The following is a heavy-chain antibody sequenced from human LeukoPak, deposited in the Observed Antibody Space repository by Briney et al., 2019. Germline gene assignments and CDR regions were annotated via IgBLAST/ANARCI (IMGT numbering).Heavy chain of an antibody. J-gene: IGHJ3*02. Sequence: SQTLSLTCAISGDSVSRNRTAWNWIRQSPSRGLEWLGRTYYRSKWYNDYAVSVKSRITINPDTSKNQFSLQLNSVTPEDTAVYYCAREGVSDFWSGSDAFDIWGQGTMVTVSS. CDR2: TYYRSKWYN. CDR1: GDSVSRNRTA. V-gene: IGHV6-1*01. D-gene: IGHD3-3*01. CDR3: AREGVSDFWSGSDAFDI.